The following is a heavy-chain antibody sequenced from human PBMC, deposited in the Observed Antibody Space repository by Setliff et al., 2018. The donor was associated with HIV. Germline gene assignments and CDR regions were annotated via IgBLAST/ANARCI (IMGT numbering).Heavy chain of an antibody. Sequence: SETLSLTCTVSGASITSSYWTWIRQSPGRGLEYLGYIYYSGDSNYSPSLKSRLSMSLDASTRQFSLRLNSLTAADTAMYFCARFARDPTDWGRGILVTVSS. V-gene: IGHV4-59*08. CDR1: GASITSSY. J-gene: IGHJ4*02. CDR3: ARFARDPTD. CDR2: IYYSGDS.